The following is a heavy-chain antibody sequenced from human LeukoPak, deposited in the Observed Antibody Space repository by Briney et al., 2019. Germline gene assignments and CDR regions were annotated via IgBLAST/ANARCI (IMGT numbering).Heavy chain of an antibody. J-gene: IGHJ4*02. V-gene: IGHV1-18*01. D-gene: IGHD3-22*01. Sequence: GASVKVSCTASGYTFTSYGISWVRQAPGQGLEWMGWISAYNGNTNYAQKLQGGVTMTTDTSTSTAYMELRSLRSDDTAVYYCARDYYDSSGYYPDFDYWGQGTLVTVSS. CDR3: ARDYYDSSGYYPDFDY. CDR1: GYTFTSYG. CDR2: ISAYNGNT.